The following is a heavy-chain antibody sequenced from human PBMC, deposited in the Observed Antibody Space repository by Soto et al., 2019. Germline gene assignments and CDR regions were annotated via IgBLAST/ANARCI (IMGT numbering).Heavy chain of an antibody. CDR2: MYYNGSI. CDR3: ASGGYIRDWYYFDL. D-gene: IGHD3-9*01. J-gene: IGHJ4*02. Sequence: ETLSLTCNVSGGSISNYYWTWVRQSPEKGLEWIGYMYYNGSINYNPSLKSRVTISIDTSKNQFSLTLKSVTAADTAVYYCASGGYIRDWYYFDLWGPGTRVTVSS. V-gene: IGHV4-59*01. CDR1: GGSISNYY.